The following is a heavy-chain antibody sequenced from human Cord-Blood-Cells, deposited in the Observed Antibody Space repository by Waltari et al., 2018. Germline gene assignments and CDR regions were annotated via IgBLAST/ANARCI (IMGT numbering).Heavy chain of an antibody. CDR3: ARWGSYSSSWSSFDY. Sequence: QVQLVQSGAEVKKPGASVKVSCKASGYTFTGYYMHWVRQAPGQGLEWMGWINPNSGGTNYAQKFQGRVTMTRDTSISTAYMELGRLRSDDTAVYYCARWGSYSSSWSSFDYWGQGTLVTVSS. D-gene: IGHD6-13*01. CDR2: INPNSGGT. J-gene: IGHJ4*02. CDR1: GYTFTGYY. V-gene: IGHV1-2*02.